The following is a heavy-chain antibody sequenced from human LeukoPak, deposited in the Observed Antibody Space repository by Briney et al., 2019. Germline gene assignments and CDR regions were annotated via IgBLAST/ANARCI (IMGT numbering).Heavy chain of an antibody. CDR2: TYYRSKWYN. Sequence: SQTLSLTCAISGDSVSSAAWNWIRQSPSRGLEWLGRTYYRSKWYNDYAVSVKSRITINPDTSKNQFSLQLNSVTPEDTAVYYCARGGIGYRTSSSCYFDYWGQGTLVTVSS. J-gene: IGHJ4*02. CDR1: GDSVSSAA. V-gene: IGHV6-1*01. D-gene: IGHD2-2*01. CDR3: ARGGIGYRTSSSCYFDY.